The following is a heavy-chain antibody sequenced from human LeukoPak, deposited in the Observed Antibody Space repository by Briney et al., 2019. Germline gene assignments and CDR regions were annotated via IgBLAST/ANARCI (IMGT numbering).Heavy chain of an antibody. CDR2: ITYDGSNK. CDR1: GFTFSSYA. Sequence: GGSLRLSCAASGFTFSSYAMHWVRQAPGKGLEWVAVITYDGSNKYYADSVKGRFTISRDNSKNSLYLQMNSLRAEDTAVYYCARDLSYEQLWLNYYYGMDVWGQGTTVTVSS. J-gene: IGHJ6*02. CDR3: ARDLSYEQLWLNYYYGMDV. D-gene: IGHD5-18*01. V-gene: IGHV3-30-3*01.